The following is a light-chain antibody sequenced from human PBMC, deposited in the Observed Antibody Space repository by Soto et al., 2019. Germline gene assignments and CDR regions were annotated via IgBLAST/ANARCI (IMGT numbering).Light chain of an antibody. V-gene: IGKV3-11*01. CDR1: QSVSSY. J-gene: IGKJ4*01. Sequence: EIVLTQSPATLSLSPGERATLSCRASQSVSSYLAWYQQKPGQAPRLLIYDASNRATGIPARFSGSGSGTDFTLTISSLEPEDFAVYYCQQGSNWPRFGGGTKVEIK. CDR3: QQGSNWPR. CDR2: DAS.